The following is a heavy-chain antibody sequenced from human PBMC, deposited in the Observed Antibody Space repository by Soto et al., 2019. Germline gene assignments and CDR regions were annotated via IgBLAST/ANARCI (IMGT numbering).Heavy chain of an antibody. CDR3: TNDILPGGADY. V-gene: IGHV3-9*01. CDR2: IGWNSDRI. D-gene: IGHD3-16*01. J-gene: IGHJ4*02. CDR1: GLALQDHA. Sequence: EVQLVESGGGLVQPGRSLRLSYAASGLALQDHAMHWVRQTPGKGLEWVSGIGWNSDRIGCADSVKRRFTISRDNAKNSLYLQMDSLRTEDTALYYCTNDILPGGADYWGQGTLVTVSS.